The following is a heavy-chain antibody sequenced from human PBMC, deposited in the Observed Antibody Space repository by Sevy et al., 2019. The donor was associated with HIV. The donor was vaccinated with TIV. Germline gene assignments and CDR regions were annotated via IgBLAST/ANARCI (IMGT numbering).Heavy chain of an antibody. CDR1: GGSFSGYY. CDR3: ARVVDTAMEMALLTFDY. J-gene: IGHJ4*02. D-gene: IGHD5-18*01. V-gene: IGHV4-34*01. Sequence: SETLSLTCAVYGGSFSGYYWSWIRQPPGKGLEWIGEINHSGSTNYNPSLKSRVTISVDTSKNQFSLKLSSVTAADTAVYYCARVVDTAMEMALLTFDYWGQGTLVTVSS. CDR2: INHSGST.